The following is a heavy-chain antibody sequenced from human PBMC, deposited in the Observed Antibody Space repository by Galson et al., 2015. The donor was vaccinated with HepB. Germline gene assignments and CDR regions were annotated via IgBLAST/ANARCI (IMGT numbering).Heavy chain of an antibody. CDR2: IYSGGST. D-gene: IGHD5-18*01. CDR3: ARTPVPNVDTAIGDDAFDI. J-gene: IGHJ3*02. CDR1: GFTVSSNY. V-gene: IGHV3-66*01. Sequence: SLRLSCAASGFTVSSNYMSWVRQAPGKGLEWVSVIYSGGSTYYADSVKGRFTISRDNSKNTLYLQMNSLRAEDTAVYYCARTPVPNVDTAIGDDAFDIWGQGTMVTVSS.